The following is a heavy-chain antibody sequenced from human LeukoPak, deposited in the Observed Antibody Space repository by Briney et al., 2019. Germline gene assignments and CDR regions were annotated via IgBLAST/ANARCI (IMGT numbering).Heavy chain of an antibody. V-gene: IGHV3-33*01. CDR1: GFNFNTYG. J-gene: IGHJ4*02. CDR2: IFYDGSKK. Sequence: QPGRSLRLSCAASGFNFNTYGMHWVRPAPGKGLEWVAVIFYDGSKKYYADSVKGRFTISRDNSKNTMYLQMNSLRAEDTALYYCARDGDMAAVGYDYWGQGTLVTVSS. CDR3: ARDGDMAAVGYDY. D-gene: IGHD6-13*01.